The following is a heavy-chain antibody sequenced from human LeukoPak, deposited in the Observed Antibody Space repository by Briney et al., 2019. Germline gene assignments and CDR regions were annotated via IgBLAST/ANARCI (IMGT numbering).Heavy chain of an antibody. Sequence: SQTLSLTCTVYGGSISSGSYYWSWIRQPAGKGLVWIGRIYTSGSTNYNPSLKSRVTISVDTSKNQFSLKLSSVTAADTAVYYCVRVVGLWSGDYWGQGTLVTVSS. CDR1: GGSISSGSYY. CDR2: IYTSGST. J-gene: IGHJ4*02. CDR3: VRVVGLWSGDY. V-gene: IGHV4-61*02. D-gene: IGHD3-10*01.